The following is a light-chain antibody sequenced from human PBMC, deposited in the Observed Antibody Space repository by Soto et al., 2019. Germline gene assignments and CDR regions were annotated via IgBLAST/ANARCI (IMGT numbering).Light chain of an antibody. CDR2: EAS. CDR1: QDISGH. J-gene: IGKJ1*01. CDR3: QKYNGTPRT. Sequence: DIQVTQSPSSLSASVGDRVTITCRASQDISGHLAWYQQKPGKVPKLLIYEASTLQSGVPSRFSASGSGTDVTLTMSSLQPEDVATYYCQKYNGTPRTFGQGTKVELK. V-gene: IGKV1-27*01.